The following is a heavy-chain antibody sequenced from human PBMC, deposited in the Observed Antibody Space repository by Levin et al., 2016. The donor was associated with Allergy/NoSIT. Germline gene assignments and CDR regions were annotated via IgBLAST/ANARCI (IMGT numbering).Heavy chain of an antibody. V-gene: IGHV4-34*01. CDR2: IHDSGSI. D-gene: IGHD1-1*01. J-gene: IGHJ4*02. CDR3: AREGPAGDVQIERRPYFDS. Sequence: WIRQPPGKGLEWIGEIHDSGSINYNPSLKSRVTISVDTSKDQFSLKLNSVTAADTAMYFCAREGPAGDVQIERRPYFDSWGQGTLVTVSS.